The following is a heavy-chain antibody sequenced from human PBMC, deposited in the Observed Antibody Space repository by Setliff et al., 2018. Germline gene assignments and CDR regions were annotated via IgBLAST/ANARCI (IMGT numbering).Heavy chain of an antibody. CDR2: IWNDGSTK. J-gene: IGHJ6*02. V-gene: IGHV3-33*01. CDR3: ARNWATAQHYYYGMDV. CDR1: RFTFSNYG. D-gene: IGHD2-21*02. Sequence: PGGSLRLSCVASRFTFSNYGMHWVRQAPGKGLEWVARIWNDGSTKFYGDSVKGRFTISRDNSKNTLYLQMDTLRAEDTAVYYCARNWATAQHYYYGMDVWGQGTTVTVS.